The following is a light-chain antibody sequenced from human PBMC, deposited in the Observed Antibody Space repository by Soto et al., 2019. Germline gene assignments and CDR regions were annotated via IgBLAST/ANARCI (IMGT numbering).Light chain of an antibody. CDR3: MQALRTPHT. V-gene: IGKV2-28*01. Sequence: DIGMTQSPLSLPVTPGEPASISCRSSQSLLHSNGYNNWDWYLEKTVQSPQREIYLGSNRASGVPDRCSGSGSGTYSTLKLSRVEDEDVGVYYRMQALRTPHTFGRETKVEI. CDR1: QSLLHSNGYNN. CDR2: LGS. J-gene: IGKJ1*01.